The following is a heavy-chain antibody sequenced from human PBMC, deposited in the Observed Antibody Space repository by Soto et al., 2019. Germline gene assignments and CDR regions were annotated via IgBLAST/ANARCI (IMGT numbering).Heavy chain of an antibody. J-gene: IGHJ4*02. D-gene: IGHD3-3*01. V-gene: IGHV3-23*01. CDR1: GFTFSSYA. Sequence: GGSLRLSCAASGFTFSSYAMSWVRQAPGKGLEWVSAISGSGGSTYYADSVKGRFTISRDNSKNTLYLQMNSLRAEDTSVYYCAKGPGFLEWYSDYWGQGTLVTVSS. CDR2: ISGSGGST. CDR3: AKGPGFLEWYSDY.